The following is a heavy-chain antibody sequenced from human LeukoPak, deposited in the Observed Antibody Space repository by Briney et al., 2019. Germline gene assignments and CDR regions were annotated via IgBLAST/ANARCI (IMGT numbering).Heavy chain of an antibody. J-gene: IGHJ6*02. Sequence: PGRSLRLSCAAPGFTFSSFAMHWVRQAPGKGLDWVAVISYDGNNKYYGDSVTGRFTISRDNSKNTVFLQMNRLRVDDTAVYFCAKSRRYSYGYVYYYDSMDVWGQGTTVTVSS. CDR2: ISYDGNNK. D-gene: IGHD5-18*01. V-gene: IGHV3-30*18. CDR3: AKSRRYSYGYVYYYDSMDV. CDR1: GFTFSSFA.